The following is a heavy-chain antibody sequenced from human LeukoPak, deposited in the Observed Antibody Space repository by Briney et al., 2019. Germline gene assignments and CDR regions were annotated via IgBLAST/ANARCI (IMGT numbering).Heavy chain of an antibody. J-gene: IGHJ4*02. Sequence: ASVKVSCKASRGTFSKYAISWVRQAPGQRLEWMGRIIPILNITHYAQKFQGRVTIAADKSTSTAYMELSSLRSEDTAMCYRARDDDRAREIDYWGQGTLVTVSS. CDR1: RGTFSKYA. CDR3: ARDDDRAREIDY. D-gene: IGHD3-22*01. CDR2: IIPILNIT. V-gene: IGHV1-69*04.